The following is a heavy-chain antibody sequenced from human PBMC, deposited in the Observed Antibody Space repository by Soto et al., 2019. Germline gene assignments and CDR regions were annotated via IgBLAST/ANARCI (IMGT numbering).Heavy chain of an antibody. CDR1: GGSISSYY. D-gene: IGHD1-20*01. CDR3: ARRAWDIWNVLDL. CDR2: IYYSGST. V-gene: IGHV4-59*01. J-gene: IGHJ5*02. Sequence: PSETLSLTCTVSGGSISSYYWSWIRQPPGKGLEWIGYIYYSGSTNYNPSLKSRVTISVDTSKNQFSLKLSSVTAADTAVYYCARRAWDIWNVLDLWGQGSLVTVSS.